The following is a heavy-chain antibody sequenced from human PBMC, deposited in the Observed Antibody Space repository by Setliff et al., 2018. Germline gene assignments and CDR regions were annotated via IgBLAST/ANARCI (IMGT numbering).Heavy chain of an antibody. V-gene: IGHV1-69*05. J-gene: IGHJ6*03. CDR2: IIPIFGTA. Sequence: ASVKVSCKASGDTFSSYAINWVRQAPGQGLEWMGGIIPIFGTANYAQKFQGRLTITTVGSTSAAYMELSSLRSEDTAVYYCARADYIRYFYMDAWGKGTTVTVSS. CDR1: GDTFSSYA. CDR3: ARADYIRYFYMDA. D-gene: IGHD4-4*01.